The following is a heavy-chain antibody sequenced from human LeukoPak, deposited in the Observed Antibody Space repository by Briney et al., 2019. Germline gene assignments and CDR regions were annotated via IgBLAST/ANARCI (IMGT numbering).Heavy chain of an antibody. CDR1: GGSFSGYY. Sequence: SETLSLTCAVYGGSFSGYYWSWIRQPPGKGLEWIGEINHSGSTNYNPSLKSRVTISVDTSKNQFSLKLSSVTAAGTAVYYCANSERERDYWGQGTLVTVSS. J-gene: IGHJ4*02. D-gene: IGHD1-26*01. V-gene: IGHV4-34*01. CDR3: ANSERERDY. CDR2: INHSGST.